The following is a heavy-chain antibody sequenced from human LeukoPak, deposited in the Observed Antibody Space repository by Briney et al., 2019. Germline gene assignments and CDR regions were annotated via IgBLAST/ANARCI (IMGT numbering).Heavy chain of an antibody. CDR1: GFTFGSYA. J-gene: IGHJ1*01. CDR3: ATYSSLNRREFQY. CDR2: IKTDGSEK. V-gene: IGHV3-7*01. Sequence: PGGSLRLSCAASGFTFGSYAMSWVRQAPGKGLQWVANIKTDGSEKYYVDSVKGRFTISRDNAKNSLYLQMNSLRAEDTAVYYCATYSSLNRREFQYWGQGTLLTVSS. D-gene: IGHD3-22*01.